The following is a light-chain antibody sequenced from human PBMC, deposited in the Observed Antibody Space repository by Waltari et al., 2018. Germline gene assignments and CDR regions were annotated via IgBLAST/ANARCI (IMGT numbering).Light chain of an antibody. CDR3: QHYVNLPVT. J-gene: IGKJ1*01. CDR1: QSVSRA. CDR2: AAS. V-gene: IGKV3-20*01. Sequence: EIVLTQSPGTLSLSPGERATLSCRASQSVSRALAWYQQKPGQAPMILIYAASTRATGVPDSVSGSGSGTDFSLTISRLDPEDFAVYYCQHYVNLPVTFGQGTKVEI.